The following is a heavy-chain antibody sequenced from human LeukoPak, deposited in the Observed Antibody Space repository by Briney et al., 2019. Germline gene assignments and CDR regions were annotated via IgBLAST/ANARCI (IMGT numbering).Heavy chain of an antibody. J-gene: IGHJ4*02. CDR3: ARLGPIGIAVAGTLDY. Sequence: SSETLSLTCAVSGYSISSGYYWGWIRQPPGKGLEWIGSIYHSGSTYYNPSLKSRVTISVDTSKNQFSLKLSSVTAADTAVYYCARLGPIGIAVAGTLDYWGQGTLVTVSS. D-gene: IGHD6-19*01. CDR2: IYHSGST. CDR1: GYSISSGYY. V-gene: IGHV4-38-2*01.